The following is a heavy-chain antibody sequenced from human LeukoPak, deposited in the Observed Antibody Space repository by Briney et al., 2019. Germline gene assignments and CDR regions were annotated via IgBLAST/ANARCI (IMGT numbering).Heavy chain of an antibody. CDR3: AREGYSSGYIDY. CDR1: GFTFSSYW. J-gene: IGHJ4*02. Sequence: GGSLRLSCAASGFTFSSYWMHWVRQAPGKGLLWVSRINSDGSSTSYADSVKGRFTISRDNAKNTLYLQMNSLRAEDTAVYYCAREGYSSGYIDYWGQGTLVTVSS. CDR2: INSDGSST. D-gene: IGHD3-22*01. V-gene: IGHV3-74*01.